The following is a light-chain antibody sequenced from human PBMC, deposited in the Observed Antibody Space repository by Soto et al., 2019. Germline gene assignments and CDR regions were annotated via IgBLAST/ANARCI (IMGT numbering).Light chain of an antibody. CDR1: QSVDIN. V-gene: IGKV3-15*01. CDR3: QQYRSWPRT. CDR2: GAS. Sequence: EIVLTQSPATLSVSPGERVTLSCRASQSVDINLAWYQQKPGQPPRLLIYGASTGATDMSGTFSGRGSGTEFTLTISSLRPEDFAVYYCQQYRSWPRTFGQGTKVEMK. J-gene: IGKJ1*01.